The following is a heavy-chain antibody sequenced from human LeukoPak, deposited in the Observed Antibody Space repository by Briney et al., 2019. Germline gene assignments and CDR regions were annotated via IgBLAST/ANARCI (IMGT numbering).Heavy chain of an antibody. D-gene: IGHD1-26*01. V-gene: IGHV3-30-3*01. Sequence: GGSLRLSCAASGFTFSSYAMHWVRQAPGKGLEWVAVISYDGSNKYYADSVKGRFTISRDNSRNTLYLQMNSLRAEDTAVYYCARAVTSGSYSRGIYFCDYWGQGSLVTVSS. CDR3: ARAVTSGSYSRGIYFCDY. CDR1: GFTFSSYA. CDR2: ISYDGSNK. J-gene: IGHJ4*02.